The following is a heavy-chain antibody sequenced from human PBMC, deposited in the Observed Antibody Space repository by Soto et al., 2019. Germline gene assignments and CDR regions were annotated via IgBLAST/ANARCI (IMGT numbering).Heavy chain of an antibody. Sequence: GGSLRLSCAASGFTFSSYGMHWVRQAPGKGLEWVALISYDGSNKYYADSVKGRFTISRDNSKNTLYLQMNSLRVEDSAVYYCARITSPGYFDSWGQGTLVTVSS. CDR2: ISYDGSNK. D-gene: IGHD1-20*01. CDR3: ARITSPGYFDS. CDR1: GFTFSSYG. V-gene: IGHV3-30*03. J-gene: IGHJ4*02.